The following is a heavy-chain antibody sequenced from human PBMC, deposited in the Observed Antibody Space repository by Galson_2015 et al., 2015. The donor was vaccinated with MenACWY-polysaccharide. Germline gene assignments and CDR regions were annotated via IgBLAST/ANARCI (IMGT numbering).Heavy chain of an antibody. D-gene: IGHD5-24*01. CDR3: AREREGNPEAEF. Sequence: SLRLSCAASGFTVNTRMSWFRQAPGQGLEWVSVIYGRGNTYYADSVKGRFTISRDNSKNTLYLQMNGLGAEDTAMYYCAREREGNPEAEFWGQGTLVTVSS. V-gene: IGHV3-53*01. J-gene: IGHJ4*02. CDR2: IYGRGNT. CDR1: GFTVNTR.